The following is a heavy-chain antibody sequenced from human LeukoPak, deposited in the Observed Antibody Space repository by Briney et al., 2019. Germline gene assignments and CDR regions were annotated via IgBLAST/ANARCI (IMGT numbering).Heavy chain of an antibody. D-gene: IGHD1-1*01. CDR3: ARHVQYSYYYYMDV. J-gene: IGHJ6*03. CDR1: GGSFSGYY. Sequence: PSETLSLTCAVYGGSFSGYYWSWIRQPPGKGLEWIGEINHSGSTNYNPSLKSRVTISVDTSKNQFSLKLSSVTAADTAVYYCARHVQYSYYYYMDVWGKGTTVTVSS. V-gene: IGHV4-34*01. CDR2: INHSGST.